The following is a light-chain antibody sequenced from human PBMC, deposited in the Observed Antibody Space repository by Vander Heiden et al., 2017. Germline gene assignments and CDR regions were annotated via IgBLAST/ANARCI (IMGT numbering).Light chain of an antibody. Sequence: YVLTQAPSVSVAPGQTATFTCGGDNIGSKSVNWYQHQPGQAPVVVVTDNNHRPSGIPERISGSSSGNTATLTIRRVEVGDEADYYCQVWDSSRDPVVFGGGTKLTVL. CDR3: QVWDSSRDPVV. V-gene: IGLV3-21*02. J-gene: IGLJ2*01. CDR2: DNN. CDR1: NIGSKS.